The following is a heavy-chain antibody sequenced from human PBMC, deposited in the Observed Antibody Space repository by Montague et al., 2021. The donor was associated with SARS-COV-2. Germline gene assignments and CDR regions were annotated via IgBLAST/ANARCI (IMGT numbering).Heavy chain of an antibody. V-gene: IGHV4-61*02. Sequence: TLSLTCTVSGGSISSGSYYWSWIRQPAGKGLEWIGRIYTTGRTNYNPSLKSRVTISVDTSKNRFSLKLSSVTAADTAAYYCASERAYDYGSGTYPGGFDIWGQGTMVTVSS. CDR1: GGSISSGSYY. J-gene: IGHJ3*02. CDR3: ASERAYDYGSGTYPGGFDI. CDR2: IYTTGRT. D-gene: IGHD3-10*01.